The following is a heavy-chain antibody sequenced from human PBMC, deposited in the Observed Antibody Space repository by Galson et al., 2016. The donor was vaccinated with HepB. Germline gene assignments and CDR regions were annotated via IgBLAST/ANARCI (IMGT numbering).Heavy chain of an antibody. Sequence: SETLSLTCAVSGGSISTSNWWSWVRQPPGKGLEWIGDIFHTGRTNYNPSLRSRVTISVDKTKNQFSLNLTSVTAADTAMFYCARHIRGLIDTTRANAFDIWGQGTMLTVSS. CDR1: GGSISTSNW. V-gene: IGHV4-4*02. CDR3: ARHIRGLIDTTRANAFDI. D-gene: IGHD2-21*01. CDR2: IFHTGRT. J-gene: IGHJ3*02.